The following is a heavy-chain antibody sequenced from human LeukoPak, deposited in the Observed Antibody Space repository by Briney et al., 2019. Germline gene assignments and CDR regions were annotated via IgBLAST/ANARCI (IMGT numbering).Heavy chain of an antibody. J-gene: IGHJ4*02. Sequence: GGSLRLSCAASGFTFSTYWMNWVRQAPGKGLEWVANIKQDGSAKFYADSVKGRFTISRDNAKTSLYLQMNSLRAEDTAVYYCVRGWADTVMSRMDSWGQGTLVIVSS. CDR3: VRGWADTVMSRMDS. CDR2: IKQDGSAK. V-gene: IGHV3-7*01. D-gene: IGHD3-16*01. CDR1: GFTFSTYW.